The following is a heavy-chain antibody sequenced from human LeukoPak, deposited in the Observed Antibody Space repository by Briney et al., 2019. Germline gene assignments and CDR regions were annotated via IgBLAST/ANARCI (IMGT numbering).Heavy chain of an antibody. Sequence: SETLSLTCTVSGGSISSYYWSWIRQPPGKGLEWIGYIYYSGGTNYNPSLKSRVTISVDTSKNQFSLKLSSVTAADTAVYYCARERAVTTYYYFDYWGQGTLVTVSS. CDR1: GGSISSYY. CDR3: ARERAVTTYYYFDY. CDR2: IYYSGGT. D-gene: IGHD4-17*01. J-gene: IGHJ4*02. V-gene: IGHV4-59*01.